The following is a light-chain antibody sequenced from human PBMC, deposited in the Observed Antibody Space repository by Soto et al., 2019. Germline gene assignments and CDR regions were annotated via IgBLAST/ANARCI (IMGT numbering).Light chain of an antibody. Sequence: EIVMTQSPATLSVSPGERATLSFRASQSVSSNLAWYQQKPGQAPRLLIYGASTRATGIPARFSGSGSGTEFTLTISSLQPEDFATYYCLQHNSYPRTFGQGTKVDIK. V-gene: IGKV3-15*01. CDR2: GAS. CDR3: LQHNSYPRT. J-gene: IGKJ1*01. CDR1: QSVSSN.